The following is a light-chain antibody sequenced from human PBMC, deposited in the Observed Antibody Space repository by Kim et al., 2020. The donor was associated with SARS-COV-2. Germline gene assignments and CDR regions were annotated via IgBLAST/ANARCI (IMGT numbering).Light chain of an antibody. J-gene: IGKJ4*01. V-gene: IGKV3-11*01. CDR2: DAS. CDR3: QQRSNWPLT. Sequence: SLSPVERATLSCRASRSLSSYIAWYQQKPGQAPGLRDYDASSRAKGRAARFSGSGSGTDFTLTISSLEPEEYAVYYCQQRSNWPLTFGGGTKLE. CDR1: RSLSSY.